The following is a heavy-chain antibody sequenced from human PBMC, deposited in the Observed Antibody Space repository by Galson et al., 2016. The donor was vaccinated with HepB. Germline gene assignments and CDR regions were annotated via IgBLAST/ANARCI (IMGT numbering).Heavy chain of an antibody. D-gene: IGHD2/OR15-2a*01. V-gene: IGHV3-21*06. J-gene: IGHJ3*02. CDR1: EFTFSSYS. CDR2: ISSNSNYI. Sequence: SLRLSCAASEFTFSSYSMNWVRQAPGKGLEWISSISSNSNYICYADSVKGRFTISRDNAKNSLYLQMNSLRVEDTAVYYCARDPYSMRVDVNDAFDIWGQGTTVTVSS. CDR3: ARDPYSMRVDVNDAFDI.